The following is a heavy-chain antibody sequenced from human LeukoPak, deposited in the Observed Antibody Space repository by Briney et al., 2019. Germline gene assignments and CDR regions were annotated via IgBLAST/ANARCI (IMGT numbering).Heavy chain of an antibody. D-gene: IGHD1-1*01. J-gene: IGHJ4*02. CDR2: ISGSGGTT. Sequence: GGSLRLSCAASGFTFSSYAMSWVRQAPGKGLEWVSAISGSGGTTYNADSVKGRFTISRDNSKNTLYLQMNSLRAEDTAVYYCARDPLGTRPGFDYWGQGTLVTVSS. CDR1: GFTFSSYA. CDR3: ARDPLGTRPGFDY. V-gene: IGHV3-23*01.